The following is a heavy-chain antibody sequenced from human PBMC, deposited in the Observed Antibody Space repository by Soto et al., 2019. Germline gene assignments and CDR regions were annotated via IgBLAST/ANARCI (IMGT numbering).Heavy chain of an antibody. V-gene: IGHV1-8*01. CDR1: GYTFTSYD. CDR3: ARAEGYDSSGYGWFDP. Sequence: ASVKVSCKASGYTFTSYDINWVRQATGQGLEWMGWMNPNSGNTGYAQKFQGRVTMTRNTSISTAYMELSSLRSEGTAVYYCARAEGYDSSGYGWFDPWGQGTLVTVSS. J-gene: IGHJ5*02. CDR2: MNPNSGNT. D-gene: IGHD3-22*01.